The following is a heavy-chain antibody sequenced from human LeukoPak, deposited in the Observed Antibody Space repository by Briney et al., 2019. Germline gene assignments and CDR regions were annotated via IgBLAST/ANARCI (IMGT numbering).Heavy chain of an antibody. Sequence: SETLSLTCTVSGGSLSSYYWSWIRQPPGKGLEWIGYIYYSGSTNYNPSLKSRVTISVDTSKNQFSLKLNSVTAADTAVYYCARDYYGSGSYIDYWGQGTLVTVSS. CDR3: ARDYYGSGSYIDY. D-gene: IGHD3-10*01. J-gene: IGHJ4*02. CDR2: IYYSGST. CDR1: GGSLSSYY. V-gene: IGHV4-59*01.